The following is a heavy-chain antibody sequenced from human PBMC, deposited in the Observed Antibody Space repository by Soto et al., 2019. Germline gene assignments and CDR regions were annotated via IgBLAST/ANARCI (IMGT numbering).Heavy chain of an antibody. J-gene: IGHJ4*02. CDR3: AKVPREYCGGDCYYND. Sequence: GGSLRLSCVASGFTFSSYGMHWVRQAPGKGLEWVALISYDGSNKYYVDSVKGRFTISRDNPKNTLYLQMNSLRAEDTAVYYCAKVPREYCGGDCYYNDWGQGTLVTVSS. CDR1: GFTFSSYG. V-gene: IGHV3-30*18. CDR2: ISYDGSNK. D-gene: IGHD2-21*02.